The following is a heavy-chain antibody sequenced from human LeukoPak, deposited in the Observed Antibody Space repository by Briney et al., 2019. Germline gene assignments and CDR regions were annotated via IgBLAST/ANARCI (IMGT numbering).Heavy chain of an antibody. V-gene: IGHV3-20*04. CDR2: INWNGDSR. J-gene: IGHJ3*02. CDR3: ARVGNSIFGTATDAFDI. Sequence: GGSLRLSCAASGFTFDDYGMSWVRQVPGKGLEWVSFINWNGDSRGYVDSVKGRFTVSRDKATKSLYLEMNSLRDEDTAFFYCARVGNSIFGTATDAFDIWSQGTLATVSS. CDR1: GFTFDDYG. D-gene: IGHD3-3*01.